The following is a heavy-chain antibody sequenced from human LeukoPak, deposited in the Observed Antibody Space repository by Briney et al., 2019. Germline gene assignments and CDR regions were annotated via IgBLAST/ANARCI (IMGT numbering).Heavy chain of an antibody. CDR3: VGVNYYDTSLGFA. D-gene: IGHD3-22*01. V-gene: IGHV2-70*11. Sequence: SGPTLVNPTQTLTLTCTFSGFSLSTRGMCVSWIRQPPGKALGWLARIDWDDDKYYSTSLKTRLTISKDTSKNQAVLTVTNMDPVDTATYYCVGVNYYDTSLGFAWGQGTLVTVSS. J-gene: IGHJ4*02. CDR2: IDWDDDK. CDR1: GFSLSTRGMC.